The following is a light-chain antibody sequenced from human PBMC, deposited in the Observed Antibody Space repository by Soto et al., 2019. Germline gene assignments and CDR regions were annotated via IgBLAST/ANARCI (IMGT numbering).Light chain of an antibody. CDR2: KAS. V-gene: IGKV2-30*01. CDR1: QSLVYSDGIAY. Sequence: DVVMTQSPLSLPVTLGQPASISCRSSQSLVYSDGIAYLSWFQQRPGQSPRRLFYKASNRDSGVPDRFNGSGSGTDFTLQINRVEAEDVGIYYCMQGTHWPPTFGRGTRVEIK. J-gene: IGKJ1*01. CDR3: MQGTHWPPT.